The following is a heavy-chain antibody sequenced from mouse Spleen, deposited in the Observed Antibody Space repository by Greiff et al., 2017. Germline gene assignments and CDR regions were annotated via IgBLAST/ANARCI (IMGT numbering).Heavy chain of an antibody. Sequence: EVQLQQSGPELVKPGASVKISCKASGYTFTDYYMNWVKQSHGKSLEWIGDINPNNGGTSYNQKFKGKATLTVDKSSSTAYMELRSLTSEDSAVYYCARWNYGRVDYWGQGTTLTVSS. J-gene: IGHJ2*01. V-gene: IGHV1-26*01. CDR2: INPNNGGT. CDR1: GYTFTDYY. D-gene: IGHD1-1*01. CDR3: ARWNYGRVDY.